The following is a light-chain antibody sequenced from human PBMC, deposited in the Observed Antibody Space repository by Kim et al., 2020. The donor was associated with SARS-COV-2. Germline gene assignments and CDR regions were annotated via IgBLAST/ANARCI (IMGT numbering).Light chain of an antibody. J-gene: IGLJ3*02. CDR1: SSNIGNND. CDR2: DNN. CDR3: GTWDSSLSAGGV. V-gene: IGLV1-51*01. Sequence: KVTISCSGSSSNIGNNDVSWYQQRPGTAPRLLIYDNNKRPSGIPDRFSGSKSGTSATLGITGLQTGDEADYYCGTWDSSLSAGGVFGGGTQLTVL.